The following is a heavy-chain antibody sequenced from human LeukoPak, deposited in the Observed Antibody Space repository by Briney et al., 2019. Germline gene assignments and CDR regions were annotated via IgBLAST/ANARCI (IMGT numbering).Heavy chain of an antibody. CDR1: GYTFTSYA. J-gene: IGHJ5*02. CDR3: ARVSSRLTSGGKGVVAGTPDWFDP. CDR2: INAGNGNT. V-gene: IGHV1-3*01. D-gene: IGHD6-19*01. Sequence: ASVKVSCKASGYTFTSYAMHWVRQAPGQRLEWMGWINAGNGNTKYSQKFQGRVTITRDTSASTAYMELSSLRSEDTAVYYCARVSSRLTSGGKGVVAGTPDWFDPWGQGTLVTVSS.